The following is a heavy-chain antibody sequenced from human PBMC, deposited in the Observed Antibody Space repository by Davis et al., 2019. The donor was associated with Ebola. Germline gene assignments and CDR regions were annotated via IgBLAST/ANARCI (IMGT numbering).Heavy chain of an antibody. J-gene: IGHJ4*02. D-gene: IGHD6-19*01. Sequence: SETLSLTCTVSGASVSSNSYYWNWIRQPPGKGLEWIGYVYYSGSTNYNPSLKSRVTISVDTSKNQFSLKLSSVTAADTAVYYCARLEQWLGIFDYWGQGTLVTVSS. CDR1: GASVSSNSYY. CDR2: VYYSGST. V-gene: IGHV4-61*01. CDR3: ARLEQWLGIFDY.